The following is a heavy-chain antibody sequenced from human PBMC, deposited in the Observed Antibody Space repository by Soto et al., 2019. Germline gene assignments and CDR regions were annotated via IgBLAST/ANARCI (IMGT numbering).Heavy chain of an antibody. CDR1: GGSISSYY. CDR2: IYYSGST. CDR3: ARYLRGDFWSGYRDTYYFDY. J-gene: IGHJ4*02. D-gene: IGHD3-3*01. Sequence: PSETLSLTCTVSGGSISSYYWSWIRQPPGKGLEWIGYIYYSGSTNYNPSLKSRVTISVDTSKNQFSLKLSSVTAADTAVYYCARYLRGDFWSGYRDTYYFDYWGQGTLVTVSS. V-gene: IGHV4-59*01.